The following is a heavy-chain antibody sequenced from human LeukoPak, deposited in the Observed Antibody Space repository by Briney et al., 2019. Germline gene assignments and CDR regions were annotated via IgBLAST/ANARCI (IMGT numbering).Heavy chain of an antibody. CDR1: GYSFTNYW. CDR3: ARLQGYSSEYYFDY. V-gene: IGHV5-51*01. Sequence: GESLNISCKASGYSFTNYWIGWVRQMPGKGLEWMGIIYPGDSVTRYSPSFQGQVTISDDQSITTAYLQWSSLKASDTAMYYCARLQGYSSEYYFDYWGQGTLVIVSS. J-gene: IGHJ4*02. D-gene: IGHD5-18*01. CDR2: IYPGDSVT.